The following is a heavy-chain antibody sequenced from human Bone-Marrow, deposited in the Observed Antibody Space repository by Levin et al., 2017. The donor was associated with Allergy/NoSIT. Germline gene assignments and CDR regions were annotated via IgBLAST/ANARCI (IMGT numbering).Heavy chain of an antibody. J-gene: IGHJ5*02. V-gene: IGHV4-59*01. CDR3: ARDFNSGDYVGWFDP. CDR1: GGSISGFY. Sequence: PSETLSLTCTVSGGSISGFYWSWIRQPPGKGLEWIGYISHTGRTNYNPSLKSRVAISVDTSKNQFSLKLTSVTAADTAVYFCARDFNSGDYVGWFDPWGQGTLVTVSS. D-gene: IGHD4-17*01. CDR2: ISHTGRT.